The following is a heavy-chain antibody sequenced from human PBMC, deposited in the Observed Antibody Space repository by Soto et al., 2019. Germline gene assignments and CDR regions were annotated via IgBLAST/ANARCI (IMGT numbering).Heavy chain of an antibody. CDR2: ISWNSGSI. CDR1: GFTFDDYA. CDR3: AKDYSSSSSLGYYGMDV. V-gene: IGHV3-9*01. D-gene: IGHD6-6*01. J-gene: IGHJ6*02. Sequence: EVQLVESGGGLVQPGRSLRLSCAASGFTFDDYAMHWVRQAPGKGLEWVSGISWNSGSIGYADSVKGRFTISRDNAKNSLYLQMNSLRAEDTALYYCAKDYSSSSSLGYYGMDVWGQGTTVTVSS.